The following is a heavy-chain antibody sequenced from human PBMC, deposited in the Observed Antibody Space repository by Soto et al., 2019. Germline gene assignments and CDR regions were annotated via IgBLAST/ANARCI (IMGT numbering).Heavy chain of an antibody. CDR3: ASRDTGTSVDY. CDR2: IHRTGST. D-gene: IGHD1-7*01. Sequence: SETLSLTCAVSGGSFTSNNWWTWVRQPPVQGLEWIGEIHRTGSTNYNPSLKSRVTISLDKSENQFSLKVTSLTAADTAVYYCASRDTGTSVDYWGQGTLVTVSS. CDR1: GGSFTSNNW. J-gene: IGHJ4*02. V-gene: IGHV4-4*02.